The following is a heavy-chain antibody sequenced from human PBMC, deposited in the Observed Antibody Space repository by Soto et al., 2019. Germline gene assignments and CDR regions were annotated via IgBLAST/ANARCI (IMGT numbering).Heavy chain of an antibody. V-gene: IGHV3-21*01. CDR3: ARETTVTTSFAY. J-gene: IGHJ4*02. CDR1: GFTFSSYS. Sequence: EVPLVESGGGLGKPGGSLRLSCAASGFTFSSYSMNWVRQAPGKGLGWVSSISSSSSYIYYADSVKGRFTISRDNAKNSLYLQMNSLRAEDTAVYYCARETTVTTSFAYWGQGTLVTVSS. D-gene: IGHD4-17*01. CDR2: ISSSSSYI.